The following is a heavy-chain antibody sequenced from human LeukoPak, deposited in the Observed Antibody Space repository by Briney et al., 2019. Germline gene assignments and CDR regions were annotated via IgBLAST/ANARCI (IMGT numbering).Heavy chain of an antibody. J-gene: IGHJ3*01. D-gene: IGHD3-22*01. CDR3: AKAEDSSGHMANAFDV. CDR2: INWNSGVI. V-gene: IGHV3-9*01. Sequence: PGGSLRLSCAASGFTFDDYAMHWVRQAPGKGLEWVAGINWNSGVIVYADSVKGRFTISRDNAKKSLFLQMNSLIPEDTALYYCAKAEDSSGHMANAFDVWGQGTMVTVSS. CDR1: GFTFDDYA.